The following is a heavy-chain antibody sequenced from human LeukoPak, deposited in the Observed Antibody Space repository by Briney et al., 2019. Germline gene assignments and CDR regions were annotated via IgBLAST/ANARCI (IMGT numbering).Heavy chain of an antibody. CDR3: TRGGDDEGPNYFDY. CDR2: INPNSGAT. J-gene: IGHJ4*02. CDR1: GYTFTGYY. Sequence: ASVKVSCKASGYTFTGYYMHWVRQAPGQGLEWMGWINPNSGATNYVQKFQGRVTMTRDTSISTAHMELDGLRYDDTAVYYCTRGGDDEGPNYFDYWGQGTLVTVSS. D-gene: IGHD3-10*01. V-gene: IGHV1-2*02.